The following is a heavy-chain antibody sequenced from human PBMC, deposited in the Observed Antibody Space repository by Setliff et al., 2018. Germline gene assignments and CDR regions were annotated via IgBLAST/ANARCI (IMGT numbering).Heavy chain of an antibody. Sequence: SETLSLTCTVSGGSISSGTYYWNWVRQHPGKGLEWIGNIYNSGNTHYNPSLRSRVTISVDTSKNQLSLKLSSATAADTAVYYCARSMGDYGDYIEGAFDIWGQGAMVTVSS. CDR3: ARSMGDYGDYIEGAFDI. CDR2: IYNSGNT. D-gene: IGHD4-17*01. CDR1: GGSISSGTYY. J-gene: IGHJ3*02. V-gene: IGHV4-31*03.